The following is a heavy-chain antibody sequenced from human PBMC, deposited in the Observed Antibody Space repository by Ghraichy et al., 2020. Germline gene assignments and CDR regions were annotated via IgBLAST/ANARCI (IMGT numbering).Heavy chain of an antibody. CDR3: AREGISGRPNVFDI. D-gene: IGHD6-6*01. J-gene: IGHJ3*02. Sequence: SETLSLTCTVAGASISNYYWSWIRQTAGKGLEWIGCIWSSGSSNYSPSLESRVTMSVDPSKNQFSLKLNSVTAADAAVYFCAREGISGRPNVFDIWGQGTMVTVSS. CDR2: IWSSGSS. CDR1: GASISNYY. V-gene: IGHV4-4*07.